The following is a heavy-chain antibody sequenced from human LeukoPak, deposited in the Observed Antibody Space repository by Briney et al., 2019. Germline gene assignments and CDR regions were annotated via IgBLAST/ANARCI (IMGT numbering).Heavy chain of an antibody. CDR1: GFTFDDYA. CDR2: ISGDGGST. Sequence: PGGSLRLSCAASGFTFDDYAMHWVRQAPGKGLEWVSLISGDGGSTYYADSVKGRFTISRDNTKKSLYLQMNSLRAEDTAVYYCARGYHFDSSGHNYGYYMDYWGQGTLVTVCS. CDR3: ARGYHFDSSGHNYGYYMDY. J-gene: IGHJ4*02. D-gene: IGHD3-22*01. V-gene: IGHV3-43*02.